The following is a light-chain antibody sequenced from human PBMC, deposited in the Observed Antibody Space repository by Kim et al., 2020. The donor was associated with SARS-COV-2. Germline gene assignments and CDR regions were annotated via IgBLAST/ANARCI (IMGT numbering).Light chain of an antibody. V-gene: IGKV1-27*01. Sequence: DVQMTQSPSSLSASVGDRVTITCRASQGISNDLAWYQQKPGKVPTLLIYAASTLQSGVPSRFSGSGSGTEFTLTISSLQPEDVATYYSQKNISAPWMFGPGTKVDIK. CDR1: QGISND. CDR3: QKNISAPWM. J-gene: IGKJ1*01. CDR2: AAS.